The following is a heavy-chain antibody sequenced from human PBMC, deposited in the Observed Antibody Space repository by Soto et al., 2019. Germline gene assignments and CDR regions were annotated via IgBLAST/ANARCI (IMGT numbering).Heavy chain of an antibody. Sequence: ASVKVSCKASGYTFTGYYMHWVRQAPGQGLEWMGWINPNSGGTNYAQKFQGWVTMTRDTSISTAYMELSRLRSDDTAVYYCARDRGGYDILTGYYTSYYFDYWGQGTLVTVSS. V-gene: IGHV1-2*04. CDR1: GYTFTGYY. J-gene: IGHJ4*02. CDR3: ARDRGGYDILTGYYTSYYFDY. D-gene: IGHD3-9*01. CDR2: INPNSGGT.